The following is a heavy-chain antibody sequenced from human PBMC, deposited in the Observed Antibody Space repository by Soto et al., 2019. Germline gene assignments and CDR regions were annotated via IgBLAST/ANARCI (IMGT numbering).Heavy chain of an antibody. CDR2: IIPIFGTA. V-gene: IGHV1-69*06. Sequence: SVKVACKASGGTFSSYAISWVRQAPGQGLEWMGGIIPIFGTANYAQKFQGRVTITADKSTSTAYMELSSLRSEDTAVYYCAASSGGVYYYGMDVWGQGTTVTVSS. D-gene: IGHD2-15*01. CDR1: GGTFSSYA. J-gene: IGHJ6*02. CDR3: AASSGGVYYYGMDV.